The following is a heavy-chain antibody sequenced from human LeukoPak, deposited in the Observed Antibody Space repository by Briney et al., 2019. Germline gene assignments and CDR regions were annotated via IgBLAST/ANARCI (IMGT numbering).Heavy chain of an antibody. Sequence: GGSLRLSCAASGFTFSSYWMHWVRRAPGKGLVWVSRINTDGSSTNYADSVKGRFTISRDNARNTLYLQMNGLRAEDTAVYYCARHGQASPDYWGQGTLVTVSS. D-gene: IGHD5-24*01. J-gene: IGHJ4*02. CDR2: INTDGSST. CDR1: GFTFSSYW. CDR3: ARHGQASPDY. V-gene: IGHV3-74*01.